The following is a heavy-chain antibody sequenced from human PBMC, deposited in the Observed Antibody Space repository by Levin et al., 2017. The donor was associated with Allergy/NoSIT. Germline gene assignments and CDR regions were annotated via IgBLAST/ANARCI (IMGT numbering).Heavy chain of an antibody. V-gene: IGHV3-49*03. CDR3: ARDMGYSTGWGGFYFDY. CDR1: GFRFGDYA. CDR2: IRSKTFTGTT. J-gene: IGHJ4*02. D-gene: IGHD6-19*01. Sequence: GGSLRLSCTASGFRFGDYAMSWFRQAPGKGPEWVGFIRSKTFTGTTEYAASVTGRFTISRDDSKGIVYLQMNSLRAEDTAAYFCARDMGYSTGWGGFYFDYWGQGALVTVSS.